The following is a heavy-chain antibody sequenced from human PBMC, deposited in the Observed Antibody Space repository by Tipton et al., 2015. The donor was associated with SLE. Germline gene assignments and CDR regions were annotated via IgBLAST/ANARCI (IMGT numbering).Heavy chain of an antibody. V-gene: IGHV4-39*07. CDR3: ARGGRAAIGSFDL. Sequence: TLSLTCTVSGGSVSSSSKYWAWIRQPPGRGLEWSGSIYYTGTTTYYNSFLKSRVTMSVDTSKNQFSLRLTSVIAAGTAVYYCARGGRAAIGSFDLWGQGTMVTVSS. D-gene: IGHD1-14*01. CDR2: IYYTGTTT. CDR1: GGSVSSSSKY. J-gene: IGHJ3*01.